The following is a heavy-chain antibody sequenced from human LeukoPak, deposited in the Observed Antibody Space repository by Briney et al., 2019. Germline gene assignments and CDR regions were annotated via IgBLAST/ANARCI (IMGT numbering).Heavy chain of an antibody. CDR3: AREVIAAAGNVY. V-gene: IGHV3-21*01. D-gene: IGHD6-13*01. Sequence: GGSLRLSCAASGFTFSSYSMNWVRQAPGKGLEWVSSISSSSSYIYYADSVKGRFTISRDNAKNSLYLQMNSLRAEDTAVYYCAREVIAAAGNVYWGQGTLVTVSS. CDR1: GFTFSSYS. J-gene: IGHJ4*02. CDR2: ISSSSSYI.